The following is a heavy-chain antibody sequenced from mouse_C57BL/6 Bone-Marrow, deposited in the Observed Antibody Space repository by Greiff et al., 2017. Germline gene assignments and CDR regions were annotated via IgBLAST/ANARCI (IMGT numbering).Heavy chain of an antibody. V-gene: IGHV1-81*01. CDR1: GYTFTSYG. CDR3: ARQRLRKRGYAMDY. J-gene: IGHJ4*01. CDR2: IYPRSGNT. Sequence: QVQLQQSGAELARPGASVKLSCKASGYTFTSYGISWVKQRTGQGLEWIGEIYPRSGNTYYNEKFKGKATLTADKSSSTAYMELRSLTSEDSAVXFSARQRLRKRGYAMDYWGQGTSATVPS. D-gene: IGHD1-1*01.